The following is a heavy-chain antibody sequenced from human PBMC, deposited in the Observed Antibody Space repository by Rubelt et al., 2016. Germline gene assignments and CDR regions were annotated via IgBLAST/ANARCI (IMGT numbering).Heavy chain of an antibody. CDR3: ARAYSNTYYHYMDV. J-gene: IGHJ6*03. CDR2: IYHTGST. D-gene: IGHD4-11*01. CDR1: SGSFRSYY. V-gene: IGHV4-59*01. Sequence: QVQLQESGPGLVKPSETLSLTCSVSSGSFRSYYWTWIRLPPGKRMEWIGSIYHTGSTNYNPSLKSRVTMSVDTSKNEFPQSARSVTAADTAVYYCARAYSNTYYHYMDVWGKGTTVTISS.